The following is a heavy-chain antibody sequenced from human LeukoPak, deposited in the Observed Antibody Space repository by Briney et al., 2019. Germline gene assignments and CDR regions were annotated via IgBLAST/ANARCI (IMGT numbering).Heavy chain of an antibody. CDR3: AKDLDYTTYEYYFDY. D-gene: IGHD4-11*01. CDR1: GFTFSSYE. Sequence: GGSLRLSCAASGFTFSSYEMNWVRQAPGKGLEWVSGIGAGGTFTYYADSVKGRFTISRDNSRNTLYLQMNSLRADDTAVYYCAKDLDYTTYEYYFDYWGQGTLVTVSS. V-gene: IGHV3-23*01. J-gene: IGHJ4*02. CDR2: IGAGGTFT.